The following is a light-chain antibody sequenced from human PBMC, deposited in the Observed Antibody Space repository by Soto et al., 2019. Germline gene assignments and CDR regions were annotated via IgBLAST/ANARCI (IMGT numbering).Light chain of an antibody. CDR3: QQGSYWLT. CDR2: GAS. CDR1: QSVATY. J-gene: IGKJ4*01. V-gene: IGKV3-11*01. Sequence: EIVMTQSPATLSLSPGEIATLSCRSSQSVATYLAWYQHKPGQAPRLVIYGASNRPTGIPARFSGSGSGTDFTHTISSLEPEDFAVYYCQQGSYWLTFGGGTKVEIK.